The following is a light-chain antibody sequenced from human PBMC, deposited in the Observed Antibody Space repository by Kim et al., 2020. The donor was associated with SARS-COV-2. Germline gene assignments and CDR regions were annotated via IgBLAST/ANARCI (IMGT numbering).Light chain of an antibody. Sequence: SSELTQDPAVSVALGQTVRITCQGDSLRRYYATWYQQKPGQAPVLVIYGKNNRPSGIPDRFSGFSSGNTASLIITGAQAEEEADYYCQSRDSSGEVVFGGGTQLTVL. V-gene: IGLV3-19*01. CDR2: GKN. J-gene: IGLJ2*01. CDR1: SLRRYY. CDR3: QSRDSSGEVV.